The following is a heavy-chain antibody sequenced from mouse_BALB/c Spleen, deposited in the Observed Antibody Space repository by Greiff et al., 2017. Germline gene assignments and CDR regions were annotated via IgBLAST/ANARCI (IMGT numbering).Heavy chain of an antibody. CDR1: GYTFTSYW. CDR2: INPSTGYT. D-gene: IGHD1-1*01. V-gene: IGHV1-7*01. CDR3: ARGYGSPYAMDY. J-gene: IGHJ4*01. Sequence: VQLQQSGAELVKPGASVKMSCKASGYTFTSYWMHWVKQRPGQGLEWIGYINPSTGYTEYNQKFKDKATLTADKSSSTAYMQLSSLTSEDSAVYYCARGYGSPYAMDYWGQGTSVTVSS.